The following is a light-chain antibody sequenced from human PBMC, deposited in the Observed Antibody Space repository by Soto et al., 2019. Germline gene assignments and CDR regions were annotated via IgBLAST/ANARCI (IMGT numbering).Light chain of an antibody. Sequence: QSALTQPASVSGSPGQSITMSCTGTSSDVRDYDYVSWYQQHPGEAPELKTSDVTNRPSDVSDRFSGSQSGNTASLTISGLQAEDEADYYCVAYRPPGSYVFGPGTKVTVL. V-gene: IGLV2-14*01. J-gene: IGLJ1*01. CDR2: DVT. CDR3: VAYRPPGSYV. CDR1: SSDVRDYDY.